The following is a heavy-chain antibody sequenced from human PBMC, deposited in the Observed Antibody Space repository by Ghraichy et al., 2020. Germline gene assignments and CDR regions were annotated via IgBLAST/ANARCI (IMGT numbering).Heavy chain of an antibody. CDR3: VKAAGRLWFGELFGGYFDY. CDR2: ISSNGGST. CDR1: GFTFSSYA. Sequence: GGSLRLSCSASGFTFSSYAMHWVRQAPGKGLEYVSAISSNGGSTYYADSVKGRFTISRDNSKNTLYLQMSSLRAEDTAVYYCVKAAGRLWFGELFGGYFDYWGQGTLVTVSS. V-gene: IGHV3-64D*06. J-gene: IGHJ4*02. D-gene: IGHD3-10*01.